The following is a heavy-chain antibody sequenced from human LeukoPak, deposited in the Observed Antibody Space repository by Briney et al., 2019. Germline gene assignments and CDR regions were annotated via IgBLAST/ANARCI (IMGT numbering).Heavy chain of an antibody. CDR3: ARHRYDYVWGSYRDWGGSLNWFDP. CDR2: IYYSGST. Sequence: GSLRLSCAASGFTFSRYTMNWVRQAPGKGLEWIGSIYYSGSTYYNQSPKSRVTISVDTSKNQFSLKLSSVTAADTAVYYCARHRYDYVWGSYRDWGGSLNWFDPWGQGTLVTVSS. CDR1: GFTFSRYT. J-gene: IGHJ5*02. V-gene: IGHV4-39*01. D-gene: IGHD3-16*02.